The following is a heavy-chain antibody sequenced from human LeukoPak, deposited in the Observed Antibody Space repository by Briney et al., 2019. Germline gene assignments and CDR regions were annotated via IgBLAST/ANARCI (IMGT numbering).Heavy chain of an antibody. D-gene: IGHD6-19*01. Sequence: GGSLRLSCVASGFTFSSSAFHWVRQAPGKGLDWVALISYDGTNNYYADSVKGRFTISRDNTRGTLYLQMDSLRNDDTAVYYCAKGSYTTGWYNYLDFWGQGALVTVSS. V-gene: IGHV3-30*18. CDR3: AKGSYTTGWYNYLDF. CDR2: ISYDGTNN. CDR1: GFTFSSSA. J-gene: IGHJ4*02.